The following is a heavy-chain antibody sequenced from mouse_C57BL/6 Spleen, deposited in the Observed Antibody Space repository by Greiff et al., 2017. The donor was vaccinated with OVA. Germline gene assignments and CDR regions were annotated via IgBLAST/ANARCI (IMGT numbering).Heavy chain of an antibody. D-gene: IGHD2-12*01. Sequence: EVKLVESGGGLVQSGRSLRLSCATSGFTFSDFYMEWVRQAPGKGLEWIAASRNKANDYTTEYSASVKGRFIVSRDTSQSILYLQMNALRAEDTAIYYCARHDCYFYAMDYWGQGTSVTVSS. J-gene: IGHJ4*01. V-gene: IGHV7-1*01. CDR1: GFTFSDFY. CDR3: ARHDCYFYAMDY. CDR2: SRNKANDYTT.